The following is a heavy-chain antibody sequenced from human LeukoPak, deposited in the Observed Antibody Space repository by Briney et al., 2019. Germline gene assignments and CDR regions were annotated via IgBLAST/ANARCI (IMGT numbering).Heavy chain of an antibody. CDR2: IWYDGSNK. Sequence: PGRSLRLSCAASGFTFSSYGTHWVRQAPGKGLEWVAVIWYDGSNKYYADSVKGRFTISRDNSKNTLYLQMNSLRAEDTAVYYCARDGRAYCSSTSCYNLGDAFDIWGQGTMVTVSS. CDR1: GFTFSSYG. D-gene: IGHD2-2*02. V-gene: IGHV3-33*01. CDR3: ARDGRAYCSSTSCYNLGDAFDI. J-gene: IGHJ3*02.